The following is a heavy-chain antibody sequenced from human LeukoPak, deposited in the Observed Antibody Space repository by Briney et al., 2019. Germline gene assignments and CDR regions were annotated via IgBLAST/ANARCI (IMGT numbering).Heavy chain of an antibody. CDR1: GFTFSGYG. CDR3: VRDLGGRSGH. J-gene: IGHJ4*02. V-gene: IGHV3-33*01. Sequence: GGSLRLSCAASGFTFSGYGMHWVRQAPGKGLEWVALIWYDGSNKNYADSVKGRFTISRDNSKNTLYLQMNSLRAEDTAVYYCVRDLGGRSGHWGQGTLVTVSS. D-gene: IGHD1-26*01. CDR2: IWYDGSNK.